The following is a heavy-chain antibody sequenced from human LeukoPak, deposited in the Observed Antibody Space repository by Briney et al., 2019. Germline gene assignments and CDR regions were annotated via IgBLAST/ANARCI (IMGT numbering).Heavy chain of an antibody. Sequence: GGSLRLSCTVSGFTVSSNSMNWVRQAPGKGLEWVSYISSSGSTIYYADSVKGRFTISRDNAKNSLYLQMNSLRAEDTAVYYCARALWFGETFPAYWGQGTLVTVSS. D-gene: IGHD3-10*01. J-gene: IGHJ4*02. CDR1: GFTVSSNS. CDR2: ISSSGSTI. V-gene: IGHV3-48*04. CDR3: ARALWFGETFPAY.